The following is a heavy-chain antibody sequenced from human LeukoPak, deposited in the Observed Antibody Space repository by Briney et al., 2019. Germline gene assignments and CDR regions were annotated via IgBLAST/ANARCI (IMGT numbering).Heavy chain of an antibody. CDR1: GFTFSSYS. V-gene: IGHV3-21*01. D-gene: IGHD5-24*01. Sequence: GGSLRLSCAASGFTFSSYSMNWVRQAPGKGLEWVSSISSSSSYIYYADSVKGRFTISRDNAKSSLYLQMNSLRAEDTAVYYCARVGDGYNLGAFDIWGQGTMVTVSS. CDR3: ARVGDGYNLGAFDI. J-gene: IGHJ3*02. CDR2: ISSSSSYI.